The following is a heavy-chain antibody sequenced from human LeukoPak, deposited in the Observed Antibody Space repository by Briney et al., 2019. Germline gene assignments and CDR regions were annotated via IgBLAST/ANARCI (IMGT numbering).Heavy chain of an antibody. J-gene: IGHJ6*02. CDR1: GFTFSTCA. Sequence: GGSLRLSCAASGFTFSTCAMSWVRQAPGKGLEWVSGISGTTSGTYYADSVKGRFTIPGDNSKNTLFLQVNSLRAEDTAVYYCAKVRTYFYHGLDVWGQGTTVTVSS. CDR2: ISGTTSGT. V-gene: IGHV3-23*01. D-gene: IGHD1-14*01. CDR3: AKVRTYFYHGLDV.